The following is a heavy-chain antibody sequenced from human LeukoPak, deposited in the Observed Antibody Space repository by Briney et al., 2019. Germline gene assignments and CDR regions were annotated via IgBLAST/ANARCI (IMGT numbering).Heavy chain of an antibody. CDR1: GFTFSSYS. D-gene: IGHD6-6*01. V-gene: IGHV3-21*01. CDR2: ISSSSSYI. J-gene: IGHJ6*02. CDR3: ARGGFSAARSVNYYGMDV. Sequence: PGGSLRLSCAASGFTFSSYSMNWVRQAPGKGLEWVSSISSSSSYIYYADSVKGRFTISRDNAKNSLYLQMNSLRAEDTAVYYCARGGFSAARSVNYYGMDVWGQGTTVTVSS.